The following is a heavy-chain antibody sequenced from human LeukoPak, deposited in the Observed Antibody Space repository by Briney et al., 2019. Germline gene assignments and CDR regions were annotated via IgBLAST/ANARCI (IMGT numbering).Heavy chain of an antibody. CDR1: GGSISSYY. D-gene: IGHD6-13*01. V-gene: IGHV4-59*05. CDR3: ARSVYSTNVDS. J-gene: IGHJ4*02. CDR2: LYYSGST. Sequence: SETLSLTCTVSGGSISSYYWSWIRQPPGKGLEWIGSLYYSGSTYCNPSLKSRVTISVDTSKNQLSLKLSSVTASDTAVYYCARSVYSTNVDSWGQGTLVTVSS.